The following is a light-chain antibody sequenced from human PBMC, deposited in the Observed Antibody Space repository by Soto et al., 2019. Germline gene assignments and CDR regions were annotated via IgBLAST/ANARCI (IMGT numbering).Light chain of an antibody. CDR2: DVT. CDR1: SSDIGDYNY. CDR3: CSYAGSYTSYV. Sequence: QSVLTQPRSVSGSPGQSVTISCTGTSSDIGDYNYVSWYQQHPGKAPELVIYDVTKRPSGVPDRFSGSKSGNTASLTISGLQAEDEADYYCCSYAGSYTSYVFGTGTKVTVL. V-gene: IGLV2-11*01. J-gene: IGLJ1*01.